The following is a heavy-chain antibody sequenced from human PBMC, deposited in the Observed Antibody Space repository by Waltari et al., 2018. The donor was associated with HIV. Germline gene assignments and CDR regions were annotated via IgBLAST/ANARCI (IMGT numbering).Heavy chain of an antibody. V-gene: IGHV4-39*07. D-gene: IGHD4-17*01. CDR1: GGSLSSNVYH. CDR3: VAQDYSDSVDW. CDR2: IYYTGNT. Sequence: QLRLQESGPRLVKPSEPLSLTCSVSGGSLSSNVYHWGWIRQSPGKGLEWIGSIYYTGNTYYKPSLKRRVTISIDTSKNQFSLRLTSVTAADTAIYYCVAQDYSDSVDWWGQGTLVTVFS. J-gene: IGHJ4*02.